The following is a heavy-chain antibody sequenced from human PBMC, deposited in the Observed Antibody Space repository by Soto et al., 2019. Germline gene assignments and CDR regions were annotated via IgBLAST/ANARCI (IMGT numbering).Heavy chain of an antibody. J-gene: IGHJ4*02. CDR1: RFSLSTYW. V-gene: IGHV3-74*01. D-gene: IGHD3-9*01. CDR3: ASDLGKDDRHYFDN. CDR2: INSDGGIT. Sequence: EVQLVESGGGLVQPGGSLRLSCAASRFSLSTYWMHWVRQAPGKGLMWVSRINSDGGITNYADSVKGRFTISRDNAKNTLYLQMNSLSADDAAVYYCASDLGKDDRHYFDNWGQGSLVTVTS.